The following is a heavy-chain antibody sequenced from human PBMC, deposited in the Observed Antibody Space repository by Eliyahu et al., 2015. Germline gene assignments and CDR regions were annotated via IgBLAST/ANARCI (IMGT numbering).Heavy chain of an antibody. J-gene: IGHJ1*01. CDR2: IGTGGGST. CDR3: AKNPTISGAVRSFHH. V-gene: IGHV3-23*01. Sequence: EVQLLESGGGLVQPGGSLRLSCAASGFTFSSYAMTWVRQAPGKGLEWVSVIGTGGGSTYYADSVKGRFTISRDNSNNTLFLQMNSLRAEDTAVYYCAKNPTISGAVRSFHHWGQGTLVTVSS. CDR1: GFTFSSYA. D-gene: IGHD3-3*01.